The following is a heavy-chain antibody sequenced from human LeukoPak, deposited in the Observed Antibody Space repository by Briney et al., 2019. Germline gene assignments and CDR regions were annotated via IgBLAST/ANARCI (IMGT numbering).Heavy chain of an antibody. D-gene: IGHD3-10*01. V-gene: IGHV7-4-1*02. CDR3: ARGSVLLWFGEPFGFDP. CDR2: INTNTGNP. Sequence: ASVKVSYKASGYTFTSYAMNWVRQAPGQGLEWMGWINTNTGNPTYAQGFTGRFVFSLDTSVSTAYLQISSLKAEDTAVYYCARGSVLLWFGEPFGFDPWGQGTLVTVSS. J-gene: IGHJ5*02. CDR1: GYTFTSYA.